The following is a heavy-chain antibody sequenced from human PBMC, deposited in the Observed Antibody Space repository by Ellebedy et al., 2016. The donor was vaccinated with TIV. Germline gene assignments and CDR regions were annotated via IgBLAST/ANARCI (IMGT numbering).Heavy chain of an antibody. V-gene: IGHV3-23*01. J-gene: IGHJ1*01. D-gene: IGHD1-1*01. CDR2: ISGSGRNT. Sequence: GGSLRLSXAASGLTFSSYAMAWVRQAPGKGLEWVSGISGSGRNTYYADFVKGRYTISRDNSDNTLHLHMNSLRAEDTAVYYCARGGDHNYVEYFRHWGQGTLVTVSS. CDR1: GLTFSSYA. CDR3: ARGGDHNYVEYFRH.